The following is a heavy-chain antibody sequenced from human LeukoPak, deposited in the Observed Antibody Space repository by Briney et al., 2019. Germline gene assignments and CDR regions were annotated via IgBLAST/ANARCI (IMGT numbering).Heavy chain of an antibody. V-gene: IGHV3-21*01. D-gene: IGHD4-11*01. CDR3: VRDYSNSERGDY. CDR1: GFNFRSYH. Sequence: GGSLRLSCAASGFNFRSYHMTWVRQAPGKGLDWVSSITSSGNYLYYADSVKGRFTISRDNAKNSLYLQMESLRADGTGIYYCVRDYSNSERGDYWGQGTLVIVSS. CDR2: ITSSGNYL. J-gene: IGHJ4*02.